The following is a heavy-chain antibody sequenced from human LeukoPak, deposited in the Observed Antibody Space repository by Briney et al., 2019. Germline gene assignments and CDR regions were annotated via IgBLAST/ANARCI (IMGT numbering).Heavy chain of an antibody. J-gene: IGHJ4*02. D-gene: IGHD3-10*01. CDR1: GPTFSRYW. CDR3: TTGIGNYYYY. Sequence: PGGSLRLSCAASGPTFSRYWMHWVRQAPGKGLVWVSRVKSDGSDTIYADFVKGRFTISRDNAKNTLYLQMDSLRAEDTAVYYCTTGIGNYYYYWGQGTLVTVAS. CDR2: VKSDGSDT. V-gene: IGHV3-74*01.